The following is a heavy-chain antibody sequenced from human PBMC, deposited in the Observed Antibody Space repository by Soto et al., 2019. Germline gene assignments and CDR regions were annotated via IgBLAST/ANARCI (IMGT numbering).Heavy chain of an antibody. CDR1: GYTFSSYA. Sequence: ASVKVSCKASGYTFSSYAISWVRQAPGQGLEWMGGIIPIFGTANYAQKFQGRVTITADESTSTAYMELSSLRSEDTAVYYCARPGIRGVPNSAYYGMDVWGQGTTVTVSS. CDR2: IIPIFGTA. J-gene: IGHJ6*02. CDR3: ARPGIRGVPNSAYYGMDV. V-gene: IGHV1-69*13. D-gene: IGHD3-10*01.